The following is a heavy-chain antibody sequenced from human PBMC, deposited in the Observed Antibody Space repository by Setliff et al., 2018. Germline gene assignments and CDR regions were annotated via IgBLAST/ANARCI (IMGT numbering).Heavy chain of an antibody. CDR2: INHSGST. J-gene: IGHJ4*02. Sequence: PSETLSLTCTVTGGSISPFYWNWIRQSPGKGLEWIGEINHSGSTRYAPSLKSRVTISVDTSNNQFSLKLTSMTAADTAVYYCAKGGGRYHSDSWGQGILVTVSS. D-gene: IGHD1-1*01. V-gene: IGHV4-34*01. CDR1: GGSISPFY. CDR3: AKGGGRYHSDS.